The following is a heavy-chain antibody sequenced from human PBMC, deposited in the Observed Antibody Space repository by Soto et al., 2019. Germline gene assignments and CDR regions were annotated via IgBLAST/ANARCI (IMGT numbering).Heavy chain of an antibody. CDR1: GFTFSSYA. Sequence: QVQLVESGGGVVQPGRSLRLSCAASGFTFSSYAMHWVRQAPGKGLEWVAVISYDGSNKYYADSVKGRFTISRDNSKNTLYLQMNSLRAEDTAVYYCARDPGLDSSGYPDHWGQGTLVTVSS. D-gene: IGHD3-22*01. CDR2: ISYDGSNK. CDR3: ARDPGLDSSGYPDH. V-gene: IGHV3-30-3*01. J-gene: IGHJ4*02.